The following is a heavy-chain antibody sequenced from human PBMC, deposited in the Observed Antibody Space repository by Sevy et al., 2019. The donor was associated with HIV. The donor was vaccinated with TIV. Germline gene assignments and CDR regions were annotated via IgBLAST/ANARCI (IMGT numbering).Heavy chain of an antibody. V-gene: IGHV3-7*04. J-gene: IGHJ4*02. D-gene: IGHD3-22*01. CDR3: ARGNSGSFDY. CDR2: IKKDESEK. Sequence: GGSLRLSCAASGFSFSNYWMHWVRQAPGKGLEWVANIKKDESEKYYVASVKGRFTISIDNAKNSVYLQMNSLRPADTAIYYCARGNSGSFDYWGQGTLVTVSS. CDR1: GFSFSNYW.